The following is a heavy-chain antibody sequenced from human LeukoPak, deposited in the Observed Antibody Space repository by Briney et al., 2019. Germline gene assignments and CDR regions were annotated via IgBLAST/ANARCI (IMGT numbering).Heavy chain of an antibody. CDR3: ARDKSGTTQGDSDY. J-gene: IGHJ4*02. V-gene: IGHV1-46*01. CDR2: INPSAGST. Sequence: GASVKVSCKASGYTFTRYYLHWVRQAPGQGLEWMGIINPSAGSTSFAQNFQGRVTMTRDTSTSTVYMDLSSLRSEDTAVYYCARDKSGTTQGDSDYWGQGTLVTVSS. D-gene: IGHD1-1*01. CDR1: GYTFTRYY.